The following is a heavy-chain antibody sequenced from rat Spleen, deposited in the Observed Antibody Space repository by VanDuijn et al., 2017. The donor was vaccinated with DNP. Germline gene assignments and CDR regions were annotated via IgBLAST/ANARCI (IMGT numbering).Heavy chain of an antibody. Sequence: EVQLVESGGGLVQPGRSMKLSCAASGFTFSNYDMAWVRQAPKKGLEWVATISYDGSSTYYRDSVKGRFTISRDNAKSCLYLHMNSLKSEDTATYYCARQRVMYTTATGFAYWGQGTLVTVSS. V-gene: IGHV5-7*01. D-gene: IGHD1-6*01. CDR2: ISYDGSST. J-gene: IGHJ3*01. CDR3: ARQRVMYTTATGFAY. CDR1: GFTFSNYD.